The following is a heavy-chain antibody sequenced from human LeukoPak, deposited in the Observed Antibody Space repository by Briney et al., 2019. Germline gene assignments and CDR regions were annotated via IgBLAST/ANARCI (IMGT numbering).Heavy chain of an antibody. J-gene: IGHJ4*02. CDR3: ARDPTRSGLDY. CDR2: IYYSGST. Sequence: SETLSLTCTVSGGSVSSGSYYWSWIRQPPGKGLEWIGYIYYSGSTNYNPSLKSRVTISVDTSKNQFSLKLSSVTAADTAVYYCARDPTRSGLDYWGQGTLVTVSS. V-gene: IGHV4-61*01. CDR1: GGSVSSGSYY. D-gene: IGHD4-11*01.